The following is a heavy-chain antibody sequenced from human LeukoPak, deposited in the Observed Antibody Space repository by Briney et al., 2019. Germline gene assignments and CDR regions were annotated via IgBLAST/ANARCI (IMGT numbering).Heavy chain of an antibody. J-gene: IGHJ5*02. Sequence: PGGSLRLSCAASGFTSSSHSMHWVRQAPGKGLEWVALISYDGSNKYYADSVKGRFTISRDNSKNTLYLQMNSLRAEDTAVYYCARKPHCSGGGCDQAWGQGTLVTVSS. D-gene: IGHD2-15*01. CDR3: ARKPHCSGGGCDQA. CDR1: GFTSSSHS. V-gene: IGHV3-30*03. CDR2: ISYDGSNK.